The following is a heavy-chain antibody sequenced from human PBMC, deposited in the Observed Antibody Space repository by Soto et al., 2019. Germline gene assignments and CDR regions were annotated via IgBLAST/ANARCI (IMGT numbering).Heavy chain of an antibody. CDR1: GGSISSYY. CDR2: IYYSGST. Sequence: SETLSLTCTVSGGSISSYYWSWIRQPPGKGLEWIGYIYYSGSTNYNPSLKSRVTISVDTSKNQFSLKLSSVTAADTAVYYCAALKLLRSPFDYWGQGTLVTVSS. V-gene: IGHV4-59*08. J-gene: IGHJ4*02. CDR3: AALKLLRSPFDY. D-gene: IGHD2-15*01.